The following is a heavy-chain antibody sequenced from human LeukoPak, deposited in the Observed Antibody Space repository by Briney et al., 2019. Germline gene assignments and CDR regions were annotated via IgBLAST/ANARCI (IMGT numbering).Heavy chain of an antibody. V-gene: IGHV3-23*01. CDR3: ARDSSYKLWALFDP. Sequence: PGGSLRLSCAGSGFNFTNFAINWVRQTPGKGLEWVSFISGSGGTRHYADSVKGRFTISRDRSNNMVYLQMSSLRPDDTAKYFCARDSSYKLWALFDPWGQGILATVSS. D-gene: IGHD1-14*01. J-gene: IGHJ5*02. CDR1: GFNFTNFA. CDR2: ISGSGGTR.